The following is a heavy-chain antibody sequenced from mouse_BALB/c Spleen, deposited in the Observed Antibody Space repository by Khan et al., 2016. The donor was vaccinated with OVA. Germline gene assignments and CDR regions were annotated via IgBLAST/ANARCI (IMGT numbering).Heavy chain of an antibody. V-gene: IGHV1S134*01. CDR2: IYPGNGYT. D-gene: IGHD2-14*01. CDR3: TTAYYRYYFDY. Sequence: EVQLLETGAELGRPGSSVKLSCKTSGSTFTSYGIKWVKQRPGQGLEWIGYIYPGNGYTEYNERFQGKAILTSDTSSSTAYMQLRSLTSEDSAMYFCTTAYYRYYFDYWGQGTILTVSS. CDR1: GSTFTSYG. J-gene: IGHJ2*01.